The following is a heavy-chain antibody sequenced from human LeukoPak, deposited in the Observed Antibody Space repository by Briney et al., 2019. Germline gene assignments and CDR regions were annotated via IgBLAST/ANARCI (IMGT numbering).Heavy chain of an antibody. V-gene: IGHV3-30*03. J-gene: IGHJ4*02. D-gene: IGHD2-2*01. Sequence: GGSLRLSCAASGFTFSNYGMHWVRQAPGKGLEWVAVISDDGSSKYYADSMKGRFTISRDNSKNTLYLQMNSLRPEDTAVYYCTSRVVVPAAISDYWGQGTLVTVSS. CDR1: GFTFSNYG. CDR3: TSRVVVPAAISDY. CDR2: ISDDGSSK.